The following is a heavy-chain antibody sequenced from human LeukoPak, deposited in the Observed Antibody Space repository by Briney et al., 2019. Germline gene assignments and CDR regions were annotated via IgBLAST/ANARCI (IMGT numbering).Heavy chain of an antibody. Sequence: ASVKVSCMASGGTFSSYAISWVRQAPGQGLEWMGGIIPIFGTANYAQKFQGRVTITADESTSTAYMELSSLRSEDTAVYYCARDHGSGSYYGVYWFDPWGQGTLVTVSS. D-gene: IGHD3-10*01. CDR3: ARDHGSGSYYGVYWFDP. CDR1: GGTFSSYA. J-gene: IGHJ5*02. CDR2: IIPIFGTA. V-gene: IGHV1-69*13.